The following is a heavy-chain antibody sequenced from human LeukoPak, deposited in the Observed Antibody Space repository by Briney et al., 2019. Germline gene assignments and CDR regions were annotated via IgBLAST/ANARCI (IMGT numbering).Heavy chain of an antibody. D-gene: IGHD3-22*01. CDR2: ISGSGGST. CDR3: AKGRDYYDSSGKDGMKFDY. Sequence: QAGGSLRLSCAASGFTFSSYAMSWVRQAPGKGLEWVSAISGSGGSTYYADSVKGRFTISRDNSKNTLYLQMNSLRAEDTAVYYCAKGRDYYDSSGKDGMKFDYWGQGTLVTVSS. J-gene: IGHJ4*02. V-gene: IGHV3-23*01. CDR1: GFTFSSYA.